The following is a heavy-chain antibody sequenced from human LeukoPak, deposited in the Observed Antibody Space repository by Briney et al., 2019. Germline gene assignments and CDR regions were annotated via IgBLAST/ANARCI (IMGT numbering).Heavy chain of an antibody. V-gene: IGHV3-23*01. CDR3: AKTSGWYYFDY. J-gene: IGHJ4*02. CDR1: GFTFSSYG. D-gene: IGHD6-19*01. CDR2: ISSSGGDT. Sequence: PGGSLRLSCAASGFTFSSYGMHWVRQAPGKGLEWVSAISSSGGDTYYADSVRGRFTISRDNSKNTLYLQVNCLRAEDTAIYYCAKTSGWYYFDYWGQGTLVTVSS.